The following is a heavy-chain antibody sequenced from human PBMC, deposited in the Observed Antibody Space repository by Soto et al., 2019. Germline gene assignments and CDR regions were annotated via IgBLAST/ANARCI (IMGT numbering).Heavy chain of an antibody. CDR1: GFTLSGFD. J-gene: IGHJ4*02. D-gene: IGHD2-15*01. CDR2: IKTKVERYAT. V-gene: IGHV3-73*01. Sequence: EAQLVESGGGLVQPGGSLKLSCAASGFTLSGFDIHWVRQASGEGLEWVGRIKTKVERYATALAASVKGRFTLSRDDPKNTAYLVMNSLKTEDTAVYYCTRRYCSGGGCSSDFDYWGQGTLVTVSS. CDR3: TRRYCSGGGCSSDFDY.